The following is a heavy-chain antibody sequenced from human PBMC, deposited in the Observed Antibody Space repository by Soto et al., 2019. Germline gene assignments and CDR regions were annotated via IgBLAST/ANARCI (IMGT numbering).Heavy chain of an antibody. V-gene: IGHV4-30-2*01. Sequence: SETLSLTCAVSGGSISSGGYSWSWIRQPPGKGLEWIGYIYHSGSTYYNPSLKSRVTISVDRSKNQFSLKLSSVTAADTAVYYCARASTTVTTLDYWGQGALVTVSS. CDR3: ARASTTVTTLDY. CDR2: IYHSGST. J-gene: IGHJ4*02. D-gene: IGHD4-17*01. CDR1: GGSISSGGYS.